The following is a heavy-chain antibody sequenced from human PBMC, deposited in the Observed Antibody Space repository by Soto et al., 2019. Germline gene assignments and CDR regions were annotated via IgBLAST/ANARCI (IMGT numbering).Heavy chain of an antibody. D-gene: IGHD1-26*01. CDR2: IYPGDSDT. CDR3: ARRTTRIYYGMDV. V-gene: IGHV5-51*01. CDR1: GYSFSSYW. J-gene: IGHJ6*02. Sequence: GESLKISCMGSGYSFSSYWIGWVRQMPGKGLEWMGLIYPGDSDTRYSPSFQGQVTISVDKSITTAYLQWSSLKASDTAMYYCARRTTRIYYGMDVWGQGTTVTVSS.